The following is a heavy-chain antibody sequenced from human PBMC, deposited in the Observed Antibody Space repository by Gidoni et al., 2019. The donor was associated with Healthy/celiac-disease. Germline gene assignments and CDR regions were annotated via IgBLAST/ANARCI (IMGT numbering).Heavy chain of an antibody. J-gene: IGHJ6*03. CDR3: ARVDSSGRTLYYYYYMDV. D-gene: IGHD3-22*01. CDR2: INHSGST. V-gene: IGHV4-34*01. Sequence: QVQLQQWGAGLLKPSETLSLTCAVYGGSFSGYYWSWIRQPPGKGLEWIGEINHSGSTNYNPSLKSRVTISVDTSKNQFSLKLSSVTAADTAVYYCARVDSSGRTLYYYYYMDVWGKGTTVTVSS. CDR1: GGSFSGYY.